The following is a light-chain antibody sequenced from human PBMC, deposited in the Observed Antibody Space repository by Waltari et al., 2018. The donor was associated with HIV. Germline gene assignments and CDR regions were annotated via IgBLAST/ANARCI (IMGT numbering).Light chain of an antibody. CDR2: KTS. CDR1: QNIKYC. CDR3: QQYNIDFYS. J-gene: IGKJ2*03. Sequence: DIQMTQSPSTLSASVGDRVTLTCRASQNIKYCLALYQQKQGKAPKLLIYKTSTLEHGVPSRCSGSGSGTEFTRTISSVQPDDFATYYCQQYNIDFYSFGQGTKL. V-gene: IGKV1-5*03.